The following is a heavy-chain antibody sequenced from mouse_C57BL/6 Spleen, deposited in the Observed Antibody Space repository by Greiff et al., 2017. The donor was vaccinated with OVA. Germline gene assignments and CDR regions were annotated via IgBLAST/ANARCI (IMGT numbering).Heavy chain of an antibody. V-gene: IGHV1-69*01. CDR1: GYTFTSYW. J-gene: IGHJ2*01. Sequence: QVQLQQPGAELVMPGASVKLSCKASGYTFTSYWMHWVKQRPGQGLEWIGEIDPSDSYTNYNQKFKGKSTLTVDKSSSTAYMQLSSLTSEDSAVYYGARGVLGRKGNFDYWGQGTTLTVSA. D-gene: IGHD4-1*01. CDR2: IDPSDSYT. CDR3: ARGVLGRKGNFDY.